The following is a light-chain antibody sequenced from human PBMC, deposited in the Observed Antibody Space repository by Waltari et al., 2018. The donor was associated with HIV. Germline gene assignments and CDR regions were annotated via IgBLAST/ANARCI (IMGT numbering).Light chain of an antibody. CDR2: GAT. CDR3: QQSYNAPYT. Sequence: DIRMAQSPSPLSASAGDRLPISCRARQDISTDLNWYQKRPGEPPKLLIYGATRLQGGVPPRFSGSGSGTAFTLAINGLQAEDFATYFCQQSYNAPYTFGQGT. V-gene: IGKV1-39*01. CDR1: QDISTD. J-gene: IGKJ2*01.